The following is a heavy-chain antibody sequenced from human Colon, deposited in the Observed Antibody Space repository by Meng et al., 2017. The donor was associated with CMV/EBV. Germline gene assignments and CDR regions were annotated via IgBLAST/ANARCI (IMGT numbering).Heavy chain of an antibody. V-gene: IGHV3-74*01. CDR2: INSDGSTT. J-gene: IGHJ4*02. Sequence: LSCSASGFTVSSYWMHWVRQAPGKGLVWVSRINSDGSTTSYADSVKGRFTLSRDNAKNTLYLQMNSLKAEDTAVYYCARDDTRNLIDYWGQGTLVTVSS. CDR3: ARDDTRNLIDY. CDR1: GFTVSSYW.